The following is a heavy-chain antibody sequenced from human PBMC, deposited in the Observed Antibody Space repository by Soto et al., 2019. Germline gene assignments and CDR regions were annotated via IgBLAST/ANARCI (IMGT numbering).Heavy chain of an antibody. CDR1: GYTLINYG. D-gene: IGHD5-18*01. J-gene: IGHJ3*02. CDR3: AREQTKWLQDSCDM. V-gene: IGHV1-18*01. CDR2: ISPYNGKT. Sequence: QGQLVQSGGEVKEPGASVRVSCKASGYTLINYGINWLRQAPGQGLEWLGWISPYNGKTEYAQKLQGRVTMTTDSSTSTVDMELRSLRSDATADYYCAREQTKWLQDSCDMWGQGTMVTVSS.